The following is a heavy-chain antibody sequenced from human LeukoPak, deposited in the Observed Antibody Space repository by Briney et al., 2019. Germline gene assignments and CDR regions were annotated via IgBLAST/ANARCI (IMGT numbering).Heavy chain of an antibody. CDR2: IHHSGNT. J-gene: IGHJ6*03. CDR3: AGTYTYYYYFYVDV. V-gene: IGHV4-59*01. CDR1: GGSISSYY. Sequence: SETLSLTCTVSGGSISSYYWSWIRQPPGKGLEWIGYIHHSGNTNYNPSLKSRVTISVDTSKNQFSLKLSSVTAADTAMYYCAGTYTYYYYFYVDVWGKGTTVTISS. D-gene: IGHD2-2*02.